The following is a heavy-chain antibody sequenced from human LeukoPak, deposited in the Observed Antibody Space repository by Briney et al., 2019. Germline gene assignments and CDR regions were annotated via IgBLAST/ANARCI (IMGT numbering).Heavy chain of an antibody. CDR1: GGYFSGYY. J-gene: IGHJ4*02. CDR3: ARLEVYYDGSGSSIWFDY. V-gene: IGHV4-34*01. Sequence: PSETLSLTCAVYGGYFSGYYGSWLRQPPGKGLEWFGEINHSGSTNYNPSLKSRVTISVDTSKNQVSLKLSSVTAADTSVNACARLEVYYDGSGSSIWFDYWSQGTLVTVSS. D-gene: IGHD3-10*01. CDR2: INHSGST.